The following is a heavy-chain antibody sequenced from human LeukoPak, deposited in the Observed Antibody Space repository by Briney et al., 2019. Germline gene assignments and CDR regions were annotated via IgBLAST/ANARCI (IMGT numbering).Heavy chain of an antibody. CDR1: GYSLTSYW. CDR3: AATTLGIAVAGTGATYYGMDV. Sequence: GESLKISCKGSGYSLTSYWIGWVRQMPGKGLEWMGIIYPGDSDTRYSPSFQGQVTISADKSISTAYLQWSSLKASDTAMYYCAATTLGIAVAGTGATYYGMDVWGQGTTVTVSS. CDR2: IYPGDSDT. V-gene: IGHV5-51*01. D-gene: IGHD6-19*01. J-gene: IGHJ6*02.